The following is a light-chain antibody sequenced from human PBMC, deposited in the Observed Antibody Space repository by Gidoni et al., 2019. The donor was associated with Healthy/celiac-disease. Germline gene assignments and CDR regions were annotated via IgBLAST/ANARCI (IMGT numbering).Light chain of an antibody. CDR1: ISDVGGYNY. Sequence: QSALTQPASVSGSPGQSITISCTGTISDVGGYNYVSWYQQHPGKATKLMIYDVSNRPSGVSNRFSCSKSGNTASLTISGLQAEDEADYYCSSYTSSSTLVFGGGTKLTVL. CDR2: DVS. J-gene: IGLJ3*02. CDR3: SSYTSSSTLV. V-gene: IGLV2-14*03.